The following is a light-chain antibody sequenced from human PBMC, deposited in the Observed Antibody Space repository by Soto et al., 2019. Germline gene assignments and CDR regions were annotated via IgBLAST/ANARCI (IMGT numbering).Light chain of an antibody. CDR3: AAWDDSLNGWL. V-gene: IGLV2-14*02. CDR1: SSDVGSYKL. Sequence: QSVLTQPASVSGSPGQSITISCTGTSSDVGSYKLVSWYQQHPGKAPKLLIYEDTKRPSGVSNRFSGSKSGNTASLALSGLQSEDEAEYWCAAWDDSLNGWLFGGGTKLTVL. CDR2: EDT. J-gene: IGLJ3*02.